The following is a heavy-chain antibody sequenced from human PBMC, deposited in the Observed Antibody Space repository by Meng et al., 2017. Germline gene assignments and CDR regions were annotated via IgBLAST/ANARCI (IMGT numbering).Heavy chain of an antibody. CDR2: MNPNSGNT. CDR3: ARGLAVAGTVFWFDP. CDR1: GYTFTSYD. J-gene: IGHJ5*02. Sequence: QVHQVQSGAEVKKPGSSVKVSCKASGYTFTSYDINWVRQATGQGLEWMGWMNPNSGNTGYAQKFQGRVTITRNTSISTAYMELSSLRSEDTAVYYCARGLAVAGTVFWFDPWGQGTLVTVSS. V-gene: IGHV1-8*03. D-gene: IGHD6-19*01.